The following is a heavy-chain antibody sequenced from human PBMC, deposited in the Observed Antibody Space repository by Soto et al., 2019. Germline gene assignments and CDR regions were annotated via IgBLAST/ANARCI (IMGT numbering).Heavy chain of an antibody. J-gene: IGHJ6*02. Sequence: GSLRLSCAASGFTFSSYSMNWVRQAPGKGLEWVSSISSSSSYIYYADSVKGRFTISRDNAKNSLYLQMNSLRAEDTAVYYCARVYTTGTPRPYYYYGMDVWGQGTTVTVSS. CDR2: ISSSSSYI. CDR3: ARVYTTGTPRPYYYYGMDV. D-gene: IGHD1-1*01. CDR1: GFTFSSYS. V-gene: IGHV3-21*01.